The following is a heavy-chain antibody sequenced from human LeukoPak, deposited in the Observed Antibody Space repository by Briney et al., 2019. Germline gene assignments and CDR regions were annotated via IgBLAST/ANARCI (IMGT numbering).Heavy chain of an antibody. CDR2: ISYDGSNK. D-gene: IGHD6-19*01. J-gene: IGHJ3*02. V-gene: IGHV3-30*18. Sequence: GGSLRLSCAASGFTFSSSSMHWVRQAPGKGLEWVAVISYDGSNKYYADSVKGRFTISRDNSKNTLYLQMNSLRAEDTAVYYCAKEGIAVASIGAFDIWGQGTMVTVSS. CDR3: AKEGIAVASIGAFDI. CDR1: GFTFSSSS.